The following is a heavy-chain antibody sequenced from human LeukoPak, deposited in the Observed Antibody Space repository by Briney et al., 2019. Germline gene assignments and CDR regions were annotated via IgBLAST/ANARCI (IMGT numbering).Heavy chain of an antibody. CDR2: IYYSGST. CDR3: AREAVRGPNYFDY. V-gene: IGHV4-31*03. Sequence: SETLSLTCTVSGGSISSGGYYWSWIRQHPGKGLEWIGYIYYSGSTYYNPSLKSRVTISADTSKNQFSLKLSSVTAADTAVYYCAREAVRGPNYFDYWGQGTLVTVSS. CDR1: GGSISSGGYY. J-gene: IGHJ4*02. D-gene: IGHD3-16*01.